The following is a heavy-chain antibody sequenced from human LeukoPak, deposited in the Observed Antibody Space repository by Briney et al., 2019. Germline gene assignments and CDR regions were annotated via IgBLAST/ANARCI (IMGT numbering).Heavy chain of an antibody. CDR1: GFTFSSYS. D-gene: IGHD4-17*01. V-gene: IGHV3-48*01. J-gene: IGHJ4*02. CDR2: ISSSSSTI. CDR3: ARGGPSYGDYSFDY. Sequence: GGSLRLSCAASGFTFSSYSMNWVRKAPGKGLEWVSYISSSSSTIYYADSVKGRFTISRDNAKNSLYLQMNSLRAEDTAVYYCARGGPSYGDYSFDYWGQGTLVTVSS.